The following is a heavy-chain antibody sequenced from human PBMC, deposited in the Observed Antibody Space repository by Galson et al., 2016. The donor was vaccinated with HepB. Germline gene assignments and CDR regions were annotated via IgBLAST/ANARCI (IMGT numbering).Heavy chain of an antibody. Sequence: LRLSCAASGFTFRSYSMNWVRQAPGKGLGWVSYISVHYTIYYADSVRGRFTISRDNAKNSVYLQMNSLRAEDTAVYFCARSVEGSFDYWGQGALVTVSS. CDR3: ARSVEGSFDY. CDR2: ISVHYTI. V-gene: IGHV3-48*04. J-gene: IGHJ4*02. CDR1: GFTFRSYS.